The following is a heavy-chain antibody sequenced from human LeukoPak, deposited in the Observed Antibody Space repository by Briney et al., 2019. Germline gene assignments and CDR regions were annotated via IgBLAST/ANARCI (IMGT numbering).Heavy chain of an antibody. J-gene: IGHJ3*02. D-gene: IGHD3-22*01. Sequence: PGGSLRLSCAASGFTSTNFWIHWVRQAPGKGLEWVANINQDGSTEQYVGSVKGRFTISRDNAKNSLYLQMNSLRDEDTAMYYCARSNSSGRGAFDIWGQGTMVTVSS. CDR2: INQDGSTE. CDR1: GFTSTNFW. CDR3: ARSNSSGRGAFDI. V-gene: IGHV3-7*01.